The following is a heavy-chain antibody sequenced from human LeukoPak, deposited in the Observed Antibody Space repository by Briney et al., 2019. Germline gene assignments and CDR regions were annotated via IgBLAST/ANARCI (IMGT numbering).Heavy chain of an antibody. J-gene: IGHJ4*02. D-gene: IGHD5-12*01. CDR1: GFTFSSYA. Sequence: AGGSLRLSCAASGFTFSSYAMSWVRQAPGKGXXWVLAISGSGGSTYYADSVKGRFTISRDNSKNTLYLQMNSLRAEDTAVYYCAKVRVATREFDYWGQGTLVTVSS. CDR3: AKVRVATREFDY. CDR2: ISGSGGST. V-gene: IGHV3-23*01.